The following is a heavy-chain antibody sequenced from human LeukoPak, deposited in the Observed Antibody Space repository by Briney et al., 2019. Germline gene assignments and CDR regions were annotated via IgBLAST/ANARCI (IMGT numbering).Heavy chain of an antibody. Sequence: GGSLRLSCAASRFIFSSYWMAWVRQAPGKGLEWVANIKEDGSEKNYVDSVKGRFTISRDNAKNSLYLQMNSLRAEDTAVYYCARDAGYGYDRFDYWGQGTQVTVSS. D-gene: IGHD5-18*01. CDR2: IKEDGSEK. CDR1: RFIFSSYW. J-gene: IGHJ4*02. CDR3: ARDAGYGYDRFDY. V-gene: IGHV3-7*01.